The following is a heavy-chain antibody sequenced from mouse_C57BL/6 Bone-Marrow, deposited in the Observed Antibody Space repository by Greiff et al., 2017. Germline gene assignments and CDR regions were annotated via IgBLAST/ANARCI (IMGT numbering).Heavy chain of an antibody. D-gene: IGHD2-5*01. J-gene: IGHJ3*01. Sequence: DVQLQESGPGLVKPSQSLSLTCSVTGYSITSGYYWNWIRQFPGNKLEWMGYISYDGSNNYNPSLKNRISITRDTSKNQFFLKLNSVTTEDTATYYCARAAYYSNYVGFAYWGQGTLVTVSA. CDR2: ISYDGSN. CDR1: GYSITSGYY. V-gene: IGHV3-6*01. CDR3: ARAAYYSNYVGFAY.